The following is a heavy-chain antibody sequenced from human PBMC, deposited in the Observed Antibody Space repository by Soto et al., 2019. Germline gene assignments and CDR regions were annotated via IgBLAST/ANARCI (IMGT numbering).Heavy chain of an antibody. J-gene: IGHJ6*02. D-gene: IGHD5-18*01. CDR2: FDPEDGET. Sequence: GASVKVSCKVSGYTLTELSMHWVRQAPGKGLEWMGGFDPEDGETIYAQKFQGRVTMTEDTSTDTAYMELSSLRSEDTAVYYCATVHQGRYSYGDYYYYGMDVWGQGTKVTVSS. CDR1: GYTLTELS. V-gene: IGHV1-24*01. CDR3: ATVHQGRYSYGDYYYYGMDV.